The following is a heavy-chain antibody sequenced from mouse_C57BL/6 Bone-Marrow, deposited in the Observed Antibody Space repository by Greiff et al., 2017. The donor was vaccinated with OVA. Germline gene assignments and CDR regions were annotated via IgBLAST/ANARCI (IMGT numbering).Heavy chain of an antibody. Sequence: EVKLMESGGGLVQPGGSLSLSCAASGFTFTAYYMSWVRQPPGKALEWLGFIRNKANGYTTEYSASVKGRFTISRDNSQSILYLQMNALRAEDSATYYCARSYSRYYAMDCWGQGTSVTVSS. CDR3: ARSYSRYYAMDC. J-gene: IGHJ4*01. V-gene: IGHV7-3*01. CDR1: GFTFTAYY. CDR2: IRNKANGYTT. D-gene: IGHD2-10*01.